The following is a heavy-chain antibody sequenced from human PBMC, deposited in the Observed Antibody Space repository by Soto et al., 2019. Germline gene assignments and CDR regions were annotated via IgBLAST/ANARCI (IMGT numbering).Heavy chain of an antibody. CDR1: AGSISRYY. CDR3: VGSLMSRAMESFDY. V-gene: IGHV4-59*01. J-gene: IGHJ4*02. Sequence: PSETLSLTCSVSAGSISRYYWGWVRQSPGEGLEWIAHISYTVDAYYNPSLKSRVTISLDTSKNQIALSLMSVTAADTAVYYCVGSLMSRAMESFDYWGQGTLVTVSS. CDR2: ISYTVDA. D-gene: IGHD5-18*01.